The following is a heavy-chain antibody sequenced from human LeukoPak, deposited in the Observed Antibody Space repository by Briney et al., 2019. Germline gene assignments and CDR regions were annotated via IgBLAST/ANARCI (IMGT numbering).Heavy chain of an antibody. D-gene: IGHD3-3*01. CDR3: ARFGYYHGGYYFDY. V-gene: IGHV4-59*08. J-gene: IGHJ4*02. CDR1: GDSISGYY. CDR2: IYYSGST. Sequence: PSETLSLTCTVSGDSISGYYWSWIRQPPGKQLEWIGHIYYSGSTTYNSSLQSRVTISVDTSKSQFSLRLSSVTAADTALYYCARFGYYHGGYYFDYWGQGTLVSVSS.